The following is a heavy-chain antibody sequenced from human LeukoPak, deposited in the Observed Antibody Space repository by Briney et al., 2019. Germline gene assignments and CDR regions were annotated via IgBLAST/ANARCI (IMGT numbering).Heavy chain of an antibody. CDR1: GGTFSSYA. J-gene: IGHJ4*02. Sequence: ASVKVSCKASGGTFSSYAISWVRQAPGQRLEWMGWINAGNGNTKYSQKFQGRVTITRDTSASTAYMELSSLRSEDTAVYYCARETAGPFDYWGQGTLVTVSS. CDR3: ARETAGPFDY. CDR2: INAGNGNT. D-gene: IGHD6-13*01. V-gene: IGHV1-3*01.